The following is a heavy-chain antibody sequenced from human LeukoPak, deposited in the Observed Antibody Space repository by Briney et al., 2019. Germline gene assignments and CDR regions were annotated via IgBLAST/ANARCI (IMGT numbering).Heavy chain of an antibody. CDR2: ISAYSGNT. CDR1: GYTFTSYA. V-gene: IGHV1-18*01. J-gene: IGHJ3*02. D-gene: IGHD3-22*01. CDR3: ARGRYYYDRSDYYFDALDI. Sequence: ASVTVSCKASGYTFTSYAISWVRQAPGQGLEWMGWISAYSGNTNYTQNVEGRVIMTRDTPTSTAYMELRSLRSDDTAVYYCARGRYYYDRSDYYFDALDIWGQGTMVTVSS.